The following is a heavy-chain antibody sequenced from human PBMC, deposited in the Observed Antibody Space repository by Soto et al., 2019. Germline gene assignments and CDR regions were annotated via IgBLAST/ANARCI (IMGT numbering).Heavy chain of an antibody. CDR1: GFTFGDYA. CDR2: ISSSGSGGRT. Sequence: PGGSLRLSCTASGFTFGDYAMSWFRQAPGKGLEWVWVISSSGSGGRTYYAESVKGRFTISRDNSKSIAYLQMNSLKTEDTAVYYCTRHPDYYEDSVSHNWFDPWGQGTLVTVSS. J-gene: IGHJ5*02. V-gene: IGHV3-49*03. D-gene: IGHD3-22*01. CDR3: TRHPDYYEDSVSHNWFDP.